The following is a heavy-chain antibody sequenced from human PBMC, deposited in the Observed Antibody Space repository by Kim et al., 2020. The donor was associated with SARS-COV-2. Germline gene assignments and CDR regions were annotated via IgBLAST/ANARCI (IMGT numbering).Heavy chain of an antibody. V-gene: IGHV3-74*01. D-gene: IGHD4-17*01. J-gene: IGHJ6*02. CDR3: ARGGWFDYATYYYYYGMDV. Sequence: GRVTISRDNAKNTLYLQMNRLRAEDTAVYYCARGGWFDYATYYYYYGMDVWGQGTTVTVSS.